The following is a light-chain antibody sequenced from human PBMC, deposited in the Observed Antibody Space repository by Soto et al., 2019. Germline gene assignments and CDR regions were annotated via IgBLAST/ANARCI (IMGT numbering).Light chain of an antibody. CDR1: SSDVGTYNY. Sequence: QSVLTHPASVSWSPGHSITISCTGTSSDVGTYNYVSWYQQHPGKAPKLIIYEVSNRPSGVSNRFSGSKSGNTASLTISGLQAEEEADYYCSSYTSSTDYVFGTGTKVTVL. CDR2: EVS. J-gene: IGLJ1*01. CDR3: SSYTSSTDYV. V-gene: IGLV2-14*01.